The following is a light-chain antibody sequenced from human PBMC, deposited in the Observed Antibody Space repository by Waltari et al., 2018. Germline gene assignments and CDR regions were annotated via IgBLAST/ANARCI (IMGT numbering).Light chain of an antibody. CDR3: ASYTSGSTHVA. CDR2: DVS. J-gene: IGLJ2*01. V-gene: IGLV2-14*01. Sequence: QSALTQPASVSGSPGSSITIPCTGPSSYIGAYHYVAWYQQFPGKAPKLIIYDVSKRPSGVSNRVSGAKSGDSASLTISGLQVDDEAHYHCASYTSGSTHVAFGGGTQVTVL. CDR1: SSYIGAYHY.